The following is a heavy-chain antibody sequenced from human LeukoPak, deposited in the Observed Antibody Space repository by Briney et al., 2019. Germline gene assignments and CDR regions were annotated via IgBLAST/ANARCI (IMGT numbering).Heavy chain of an antibody. Sequence: GRSLRLSCTASGFPFVDYAINWVRQAPGKGLGWVGFIRSKGFGETIEYAASVKGRFTISRDDSISTAYLQMNSLKTEDTAVYYCTRSIVVVTYYLDYWGQGTLVTVSS. J-gene: IGHJ4*02. V-gene: IGHV3-49*04. CDR1: GFPFVDYA. CDR3: TRSIVVVTYYLDY. D-gene: IGHD2-21*02. CDR2: IRSKGFGETI.